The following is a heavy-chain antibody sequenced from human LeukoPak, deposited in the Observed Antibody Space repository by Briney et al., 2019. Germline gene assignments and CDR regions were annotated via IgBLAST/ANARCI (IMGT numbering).Heavy chain of an antibody. V-gene: IGHV4-34*01. J-gene: IGHJ4*02. CDR3: AGIAYDYVWGSPYYFDY. CDR1: GGSFSGYY. Sequence: PSETLSLTCAVYGGSFSGYYWSWIRQPPGKGLEWIGEINHSGSTNYNPSLKSRVTISVDTSKNQFSLKLSSVTAADTAVYYCAGIAYDYVWGSPYYFDYWGQGTLVTVSS. D-gene: IGHD3-16*01. CDR2: INHSGST.